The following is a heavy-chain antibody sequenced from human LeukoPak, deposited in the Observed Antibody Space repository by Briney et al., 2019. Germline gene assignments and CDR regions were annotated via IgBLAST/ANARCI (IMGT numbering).Heavy chain of an antibody. J-gene: IGHJ5*02. Sequence: ASVKVSCXASGYTFTNYDINWVRQASGQGLEWMGWMNPNSGNTGYAQKFQGRVTITRNTSISTAYMELSSLRSEDTAVYYCARRGCSSTSCYNNWFDPWGQGTLVTVSS. CDR1: GYTFTNYD. D-gene: IGHD2-2*02. CDR2: MNPNSGNT. V-gene: IGHV1-8*03. CDR3: ARRGCSSTSCYNNWFDP.